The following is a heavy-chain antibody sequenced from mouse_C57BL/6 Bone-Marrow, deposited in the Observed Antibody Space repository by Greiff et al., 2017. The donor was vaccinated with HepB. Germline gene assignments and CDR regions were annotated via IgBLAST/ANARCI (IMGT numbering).Heavy chain of an antibody. CDR1: GYSITSDY. V-gene: IGHV3-8*01. J-gene: IGHJ1*03. CDR3: ARYSHYYGSSYDWYFDV. D-gene: IGHD1-1*01. Sequence: EVQLVESGPGLAKPSQTLSLTCSVTGYSITSDYWNWIRKFPGNKLEYMGYISYSGSTYYNPSLKSRISITRDTSKNQYYLQLNSVTTEDTATYYCARYSHYYGSSYDWYFDVWGTGTTVTVSS. CDR2: ISYSGST.